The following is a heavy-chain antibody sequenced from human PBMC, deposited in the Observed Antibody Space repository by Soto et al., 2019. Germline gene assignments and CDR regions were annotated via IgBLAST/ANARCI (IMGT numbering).Heavy chain of an antibody. CDR1: GYTFTSSA. J-gene: IGHJ6*02. CDR3: ARDGQWGNGCSGGSCYPWYYYYGMDV. Sequence: QVQLVQSGAEVKKPGASVKVSCKASGYTFTSSAMHWVRQAPGQRLEWMGWINAGNGNKKYSQKFQGRVTITRDTSASTAYMELSSLRSEDTAVYYCARDGQWGNGCSGGSCYPWYYYYGMDVWGQGTTVTVSS. CDR2: INAGNGNK. D-gene: IGHD2-15*01. V-gene: IGHV1-3*01.